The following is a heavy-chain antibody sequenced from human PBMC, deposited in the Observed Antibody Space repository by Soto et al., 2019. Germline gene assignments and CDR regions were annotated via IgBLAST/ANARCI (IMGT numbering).Heavy chain of an antibody. Sequence: RTCAVYGGSFSGYYWSWIRQPPGKGLEWIGEINHSGSTNYHPSLKSRVTISVDTAKNQFSLKLSSVTAADTAVYYCARERIRMVRGVIITASYFGYWGQGTLVTVSS. CDR1: GGSFSGYY. CDR2: INHSGST. J-gene: IGHJ4*02. D-gene: IGHD3-10*01. CDR3: ARERIRMVRGVIITASYFGY. V-gene: IGHV4-34*01.